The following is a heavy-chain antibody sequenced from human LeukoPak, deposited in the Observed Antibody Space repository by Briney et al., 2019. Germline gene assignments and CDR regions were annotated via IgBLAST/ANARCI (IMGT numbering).Heavy chain of an antibody. CDR2: MKGDGSEK. J-gene: IGHJ4*02. D-gene: IGHD2-15*01. Sequence: PGGSLRLSCAASGFTFSSNWMTWVRQAPGKGLEWVAGMKGDGSEKKYVDSVEGRFTISRDNAKNSLYLEMNSLRAEDTAVYYCANGGWYSEYWGQGTLVTVSS. V-gene: IGHV3-7*05. CDR1: GFTFSSNW. CDR3: ANGGWYSEY.